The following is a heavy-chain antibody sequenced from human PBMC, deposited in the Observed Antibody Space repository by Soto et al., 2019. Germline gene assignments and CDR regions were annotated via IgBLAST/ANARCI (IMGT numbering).Heavy chain of an antibody. CDR2: ISGSGGST. J-gene: IGHJ4*02. CDR1: GFTFSSYA. V-gene: IGHV3-23*01. Sequence: GGSLRLSCAASGFTFSSYAMSWVRQAPGKGLEWVSAISGSGGSTYYADSVKGRFTISRDNSKNTLYLQMNSLRAEDTAVYYCAKDTDLFENGYHDYWGQGTLVTVSS. CDR3: AKDTDLFENGYHDY. D-gene: IGHD6-25*01.